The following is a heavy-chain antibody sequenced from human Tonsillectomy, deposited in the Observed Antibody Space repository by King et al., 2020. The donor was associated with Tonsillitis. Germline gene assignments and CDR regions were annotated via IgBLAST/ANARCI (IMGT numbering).Heavy chain of an antibody. CDR2: IYWDDDQ. Sequence: TLKESGPTLVRPTQTLTLTCTFSGFSLSSGGVGVGWIRQPPGKALEWLALIYWDDDQRYSPSLKSRLTITKDTSNNQVALTLTNMDPVDTATYYCARWDGNYWFDPWGQGTLVTVSS. CDR3: ARWDGNYWFDP. V-gene: IGHV2-5*02. D-gene: IGHD4-23*01. J-gene: IGHJ5*02. CDR1: GFSLSSGGVG.